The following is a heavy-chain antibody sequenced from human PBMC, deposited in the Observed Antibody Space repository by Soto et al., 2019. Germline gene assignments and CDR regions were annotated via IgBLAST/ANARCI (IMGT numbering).Heavy chain of an antibody. V-gene: IGHV3-48*02. CDR2: TSPSGNHI. J-gene: IGHJ4*02. CDR1: GFAFNGHC. CDR3: VKGRLDTAYFDR. D-gene: IGHD6-19*01. Sequence: GGSLRLSCAASGFAFNGHCMYWIRQAPGKGLEWVSYTSPSGNHIQYPDSVRGRFTISRDNVRNSVSLQMNSLRDDDTAVYYCVKGRLDTAYFDRWGQGSLVSVSS.